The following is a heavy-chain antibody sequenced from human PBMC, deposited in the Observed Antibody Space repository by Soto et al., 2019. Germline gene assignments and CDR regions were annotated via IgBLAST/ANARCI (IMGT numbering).Heavy chain of an antibody. CDR3: ARDLGNKGYSYGYDYYYYYGMDV. V-gene: IGHV3-74*01. D-gene: IGHD5-18*01. CDR2: INSDGSST. Sequence: EVQLVESGGGLVQPGGSLRLSCAASGFTFSSYWMHWVRQAPGKGLVWVSRINSDGSSTSYADSVKGRFTISRDNAKKTXXRXMXXLRAEGTAVYYCARDLGNKGYSYGYDYYYYYGMDVWGQGTTVTVSS. J-gene: IGHJ6*02. CDR1: GFTFSSYW.